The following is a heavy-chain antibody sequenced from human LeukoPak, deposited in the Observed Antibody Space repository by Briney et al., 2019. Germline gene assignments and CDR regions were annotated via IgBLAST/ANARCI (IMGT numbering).Heavy chain of an antibody. CDR1: GGTFSSYA. V-gene: IGHV1-69*04. D-gene: IGHD3-22*01. CDR2: IIPILGIA. J-gene: IGHJ4*02. Sequence: ASVEVSCKASGGTFSSYAISWVRQAPGQGLEWMGRIIPILGIANYAQKFQGRVTITADKSTSTAYMELSSLRSEDTAVYYCARDRGAYDSSGYYADYWGQGTLVTVSS. CDR3: ARDRGAYDSSGYYADY.